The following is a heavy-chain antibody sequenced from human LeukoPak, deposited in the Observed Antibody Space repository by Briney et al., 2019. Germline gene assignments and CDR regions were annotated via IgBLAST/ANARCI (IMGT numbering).Heavy chain of an antibody. CDR3: ARDGSSFDY. CDR2: IKGDGDAI. Sequence: VGSLRLSCAASGFTFSSFWMSWVRHAPRKGLEWVANIKGDGDAIYYLGSVKGRFSISRDNAKNLLFLQMSSLTAEDTAVYYCARDGSSFDYWGQGVLVTVSS. D-gene: IGHD3-10*01. V-gene: IGHV3-7*01. CDR1: GFTFSSFW. J-gene: IGHJ4*02.